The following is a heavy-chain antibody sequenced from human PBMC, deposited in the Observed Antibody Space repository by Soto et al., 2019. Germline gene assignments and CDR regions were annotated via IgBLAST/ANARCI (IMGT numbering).Heavy chain of an antibody. J-gene: IGHJ5*02. CDR3: ARRCSGGSCIDP. CDR2: INPSGGST. V-gene: IGHV1-46*01. CDR1: GYTFSTYY. Sequence: QVQLVQSGAEVKKPGASVKVSCKASGYTFSTYYLHWVRQAPGQGLEWMGIINPSGGSTDYAQKFQGRVTMTSHTSTSTVYMELTSLRFDDTAVYYCARRCSGGSCIDPWGQGTLVTVSS. D-gene: IGHD2-15*01.